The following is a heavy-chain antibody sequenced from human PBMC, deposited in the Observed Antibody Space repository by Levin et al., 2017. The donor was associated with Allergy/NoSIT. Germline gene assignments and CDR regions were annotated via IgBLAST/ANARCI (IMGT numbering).Heavy chain of an antibody. CDR2: ISWNSGRI. D-gene: IGHD5-18*01. CDR3: AKDIYRWGTAMVPYY. CDR1: GFTLDDYA. Sequence: GGSLRLSCAASGFTLDDYAMHWVRQAPGKGLEWVSGISWNSGRIGYADSVKGRFTISRDTAKNSLYLQMNSLRAEDTALYYCAKDIYRWGTAMVPYYWGQGTLVTVSS. J-gene: IGHJ4*02. V-gene: IGHV3-9*01.